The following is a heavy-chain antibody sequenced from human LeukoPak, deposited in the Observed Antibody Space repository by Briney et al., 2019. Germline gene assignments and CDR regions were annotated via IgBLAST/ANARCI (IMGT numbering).Heavy chain of an antibody. CDR2: IYSGGST. J-gene: IGHJ4*02. D-gene: IGHD3-10*01. V-gene: IGHV3-66*04. CDR3: ARQYGSGTYLNY. CDR1: GFTFSSYG. Sequence: GGSLRLSCAASGFTFSSYGMHWVRQAPGKGLEWVSVIYSGGSTYYADSVKGRFTISRDNSKNTLYLQMNSLRAEDTAVYYCARQYGSGTYLNYWGQGTLVTVSS.